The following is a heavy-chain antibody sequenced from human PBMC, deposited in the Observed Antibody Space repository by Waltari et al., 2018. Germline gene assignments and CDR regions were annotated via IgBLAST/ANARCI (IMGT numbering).Heavy chain of an antibody. J-gene: IGHJ3*02. CDR2: IRSKANSYAT. V-gene: IGHV3-73*02. D-gene: IGHD2-15*01. CDR3: TRQDNDAFDI. CDR1: GFHFGSYA. Sequence: EVQLVESGVGLVQPGGSLTLSCAASGFHFGSYAMPWVRQASGKGLEGVGRIRSKANSYATAYAASVKGRLTISRDDSKNTAYLQMNSLKTEDTAVYYCTRQDNDAFDIWGQGTMVTVSS.